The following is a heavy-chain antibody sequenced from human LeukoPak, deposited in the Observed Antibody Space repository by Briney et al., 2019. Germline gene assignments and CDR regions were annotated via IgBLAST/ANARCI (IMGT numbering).Heavy chain of an antibody. D-gene: IGHD6-19*01. V-gene: IGHV5-51*01. J-gene: IGHJ3*02. CDR1: GYSFTNYW. CDR2: IYPGDSDT. Sequence: GESLKISCKGSGYSFTNYWIGWVRQMSGKGLEGMGLIYPGDSDTRYSPSFQGQVTISADKSIITAYLQWSSLKASDTAMYYCARTGYNSGWYGSFDIWGQGTLVTVSS. CDR3: ARTGYNSGWYGSFDI.